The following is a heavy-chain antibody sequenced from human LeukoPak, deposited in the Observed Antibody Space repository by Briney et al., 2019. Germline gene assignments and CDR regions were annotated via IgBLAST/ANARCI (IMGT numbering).Heavy chain of an antibody. D-gene: IGHD5-12*01. CDR3: ARDGLAATIYSWFDP. Sequence: GGSLRLSCAASGFTFSSYSMNWVRQAPGKGLEWVSSISSSSSYIYYADSVKGRFTISRDNAKNSLYLQMNSLRAEDTAVYYCARDGLAATIYSWFDPWGQGTLVTVSS. J-gene: IGHJ5*02. V-gene: IGHV3-21*01. CDR1: GFTFSSYS. CDR2: ISSSSSYI.